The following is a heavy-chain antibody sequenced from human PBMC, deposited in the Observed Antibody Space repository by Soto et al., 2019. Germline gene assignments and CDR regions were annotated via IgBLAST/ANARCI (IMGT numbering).Heavy chain of an antibody. V-gene: IGHV1-18*01. Sequence: QVQLVQSGAEVKKPGASVKVSCKASGYTFTSYRIIWVRQAPGQGLEWMGWISAYSGNTNSAPKVQDRVTMTTDTSTSTAYMELGSLKSDDPAVYYCARDLSAGTAAYWGQGTLVTVSS. CDR3: ARDLSAGTAAY. D-gene: IGHD1-7*01. CDR1: GYTFTSYR. J-gene: IGHJ4*02. CDR2: ISAYSGNT.